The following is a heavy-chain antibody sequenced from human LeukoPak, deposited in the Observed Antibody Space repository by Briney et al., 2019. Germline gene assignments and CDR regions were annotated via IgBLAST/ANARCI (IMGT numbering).Heavy chain of an antibody. CDR1: GGSISSGGYY. CDR3: ARGHCSGGSCYGWFDP. V-gene: IGHV4-31*03. CDR2: IYYSGST. D-gene: IGHD2-15*01. Sequence: SETLSLTCTVSGGSISSGGYYWSWIRQHPGKGLEWIGYIYYSGSTYYNPSLKSRVTISVDTSKNQFSLKLSSVTAADTAVYYCARGHCSGGSCYGWFDPWGQGTLVTVSS. J-gene: IGHJ5*02.